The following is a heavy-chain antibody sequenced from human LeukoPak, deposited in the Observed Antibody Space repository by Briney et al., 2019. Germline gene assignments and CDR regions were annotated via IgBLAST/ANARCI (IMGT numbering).Heavy chain of an antibody. Sequence: SETLSLTCAVYGGSFSGYYWSWIRQPPGKGLEWIGEINHSGSTNCNPSLKSRVTISVDTSKNQFSLKLSSVTAADTAVYYCASRHYYDSSGYYYEYYFDYWGQGTLVTVSS. J-gene: IGHJ4*02. V-gene: IGHV4-34*01. D-gene: IGHD3-22*01. CDR2: INHSGST. CDR1: GGSFSGYY. CDR3: ASRHYYDSSGYYYEYYFDY.